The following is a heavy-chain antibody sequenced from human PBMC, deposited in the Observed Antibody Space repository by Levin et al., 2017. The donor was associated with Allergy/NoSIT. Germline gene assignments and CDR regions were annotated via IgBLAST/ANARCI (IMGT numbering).Heavy chain of an antibody. CDR2: INHSGST. Sequence: SETLSLTCAVYGGSFSGYYWSWIRQPPGKGLEWIAEINHSGSTNYNPSLKSRVTISVDTSKNQFSLKLSSVTAADTAVYYCARGGGLRERISRTIWREPYYDYYMDVWGNGTTVTVSS. CDR3: ARGGGLRERISRTIWREPYYDYYMDV. V-gene: IGHV4-34*01. J-gene: IGHJ6*03. D-gene: IGHD3-3*01. CDR1: GGSFSGYY.